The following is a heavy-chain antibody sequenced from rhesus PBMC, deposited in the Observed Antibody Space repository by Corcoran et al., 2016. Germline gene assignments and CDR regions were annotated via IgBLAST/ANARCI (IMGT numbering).Heavy chain of an antibody. D-gene: IGHD1-1-1*01. J-gene: IGHJ4*01. CDR2: IRLGGGST. CDR1: GGTFSSYY. Sequence: VQLQESGPGLVKPSETLSLTCAVSGGTFSSYYMYWVRQAPGEGLGWVPAIRLGGGSTCYTDSVQGRFIISKENAKNTLYLQMDSLRAGDTAVYSCAKDGSSWNPGYWGQGVLVTVSS. V-gene: IGHV3-8*01. CDR3: AKDGSSWNPGY.